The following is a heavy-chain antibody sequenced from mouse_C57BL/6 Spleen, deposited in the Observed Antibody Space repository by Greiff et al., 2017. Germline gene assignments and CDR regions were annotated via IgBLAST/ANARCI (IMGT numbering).Heavy chain of an antibody. Sequence: VKLMESGPGLVAPSQSLSITCTVSGFSLTSYGVDWVRQSPGKGLEWLGVIWGVGSTNYNSALKSRLSISKDNSKSQVFVKMNSLQTDDTAMYYCASGGGSSYSFAYWGQGTLVTVSA. V-gene: IGHV2-6*01. CDR1: GFSLTSYG. CDR3: ASGGGSSYSFAY. J-gene: IGHJ3*01. CDR2: IWGVGST. D-gene: IGHD1-1*01.